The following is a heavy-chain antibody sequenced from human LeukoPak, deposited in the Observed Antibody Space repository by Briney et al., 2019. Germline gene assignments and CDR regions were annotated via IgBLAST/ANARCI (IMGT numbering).Heavy chain of an antibody. V-gene: IGHV3-23*01. CDR1: GFTFSSYA. D-gene: IGHD3-10*01. J-gene: IGHJ4*02. CDR2: ISSSGGST. Sequence: GGSLRLSCAASGFTFSSYAMSWVRQAPGKGLEWVSAISSSGGSTYYADSVKGRFTISRDNSKNTLYLQMNSLRVEDTAVYYCARDLRGPDYWGQGTLVTVSS. CDR3: ARDLRGPDY.